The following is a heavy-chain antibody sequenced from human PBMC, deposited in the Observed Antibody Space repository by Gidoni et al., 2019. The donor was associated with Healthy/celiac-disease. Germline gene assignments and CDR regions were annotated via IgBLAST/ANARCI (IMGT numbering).Heavy chain of an antibody. CDR3: AREVLGIAVAGTTMGGMDV. CDR2: IYSGGST. D-gene: IGHD6-19*01. CDR1: GFTVSSNY. J-gene: IGHJ6*02. V-gene: IGHV3-66*02. Sequence: EVQLVESGGGLVQPGGSLRLSCAASGFTVSSNYMSWVRQAPGKGLEWVSVIYSGGSTYYADSVKGRFTISRDNSKNTLYLQMNSLRAEDTAVYYCAREVLGIAVAGTTMGGMDVWGQGTTVTVSS.